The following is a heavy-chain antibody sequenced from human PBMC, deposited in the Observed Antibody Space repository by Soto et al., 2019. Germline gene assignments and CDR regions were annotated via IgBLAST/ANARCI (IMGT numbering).Heavy chain of an antibody. V-gene: IGHV4-30-2*01. D-gene: IGHD3-22*01. J-gene: IGHJ4*02. CDR1: GGSISSGGYS. CDR2: IYHSGST. Sequence: QLQLQESGSGLVKPSQTLSLTCAVSGGSISSGGYSWSWIRQPPGKGLEWIGYIYHSGSTYYNPSLKRRVPMSVDRSKNQFSLKLSSVPAADTAVYYCASMRGGYGRRGYDYWGQGTLVTVSS. CDR3: ASMRGGYGRRGYDY.